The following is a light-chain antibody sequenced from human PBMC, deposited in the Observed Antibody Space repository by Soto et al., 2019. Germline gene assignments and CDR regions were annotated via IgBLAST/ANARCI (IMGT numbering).Light chain of an antibody. CDR3: CSYAGNYPK. V-gene: IGLV2-11*01. Sequence: QSALTQPRSVSGSPGQSVTISCTGSSSDVGGYNFVSWYQRYPGKAPKLMIYDVNKRPSGVPDRFSGSKSGNTASLTISGLQAEDEADYYCCSYAGNYPKFGGGTKVTVL. CDR1: SSDVGGYNF. J-gene: IGLJ3*02. CDR2: DVN.